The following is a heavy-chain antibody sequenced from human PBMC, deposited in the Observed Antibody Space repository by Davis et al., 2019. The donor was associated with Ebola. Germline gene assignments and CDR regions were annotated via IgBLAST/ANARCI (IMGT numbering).Heavy chain of an antibody. Sequence: GGSLRLSCAASGFTFSSYSMNWVRQAPGKGLEWVSYISSSSSTIYYADSVKGRFTISRDNAKNSLYLQMNSLRDEDTAVYYCAREPRSAAAGTCYFDYWGQGTLVTVSS. V-gene: IGHV3-48*02. J-gene: IGHJ4*02. CDR1: GFTFSSYS. D-gene: IGHD6-13*01. CDR3: AREPRSAAAGTCYFDY. CDR2: ISSSSSTI.